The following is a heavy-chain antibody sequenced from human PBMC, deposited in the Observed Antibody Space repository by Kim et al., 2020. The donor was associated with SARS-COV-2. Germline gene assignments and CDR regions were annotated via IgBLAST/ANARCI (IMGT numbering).Heavy chain of an antibody. Sequence: SETLSLTCAVYGGSFSGYYWSWIRQPPGKGLEWIGEINHSGSTNYNPSLKSRVTISVDTSKNQFSLKLSSVTAADTAVYYCASSGGYYGSGKKKRGYGMDVWGQGTTVTVSS. CDR1: GGSFSGYY. D-gene: IGHD3-10*01. CDR2: INHSGST. CDR3: ASSGGYYGSGKKKRGYGMDV. V-gene: IGHV4-34*01. J-gene: IGHJ6*02.